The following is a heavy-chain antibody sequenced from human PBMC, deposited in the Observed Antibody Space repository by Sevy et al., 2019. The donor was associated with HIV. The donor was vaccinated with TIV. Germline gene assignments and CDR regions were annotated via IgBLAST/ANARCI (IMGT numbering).Heavy chain of an antibody. J-gene: IGHJ4*02. CDR1: GINFKTYK. V-gene: IGHV3-21*01. D-gene: IGHD6-19*01. Sequence: GASLRLSCVASGINFKTYKINWVRQTPGKGLEWVSSISFSGNYIYYADFAKGRFTISRDNARNSLYLQMISLTAEDTAVYYCATSSGWALDYWGQGTLVTVSS. CDR2: ISFSGNYI. CDR3: ATSSGWALDY.